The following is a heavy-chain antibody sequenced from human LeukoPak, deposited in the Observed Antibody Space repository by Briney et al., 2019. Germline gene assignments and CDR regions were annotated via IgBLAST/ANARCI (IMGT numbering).Heavy chain of an antibody. CDR2: IYYSGST. V-gene: IGHV4-39*01. CDR3: ARQEEVAGPDAHIDY. J-gene: IGHJ4*02. Sequence: PSETLSLTCTVSGGSISSSSYYWGWIRQPPGKGLEWIGSIYYSGSTYYNPSLKSRVTISVDTSKNQFSLKLSSVTAADTAVYYCARQEEVAGPDAHIDYWCQGTLVTVSS. CDR1: GGSISSSSYY. D-gene: IGHD6-19*01.